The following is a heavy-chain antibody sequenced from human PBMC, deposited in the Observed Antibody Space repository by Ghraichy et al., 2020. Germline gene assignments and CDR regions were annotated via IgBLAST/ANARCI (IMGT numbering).Heavy chain of an antibody. CDR1: GGSISSSSYY. J-gene: IGHJ4*02. CDR3: ARPASLAQFDY. Sequence: SQTLSLTCTVSGGSISSSSYYWGWIRQPPGKGLEWIGSIYYSGSTYYNPSLKSRVTISVDTSKNQFALKLSSVTAADTAVYYCARPASLAQFDYWGQGTLVTVSS. CDR2: IYYSGST. V-gene: IGHV4-39*01.